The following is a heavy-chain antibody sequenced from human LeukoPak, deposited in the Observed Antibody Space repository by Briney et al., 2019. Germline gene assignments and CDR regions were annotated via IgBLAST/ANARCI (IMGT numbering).Heavy chain of an antibody. J-gene: IGHJ4*02. CDR1: GFTFSSYS. V-gene: IGHV3-21*01. D-gene: IGHD3-22*01. Sequence: SGGSLRLSCAASGFTFSSYSMNWVRQAPGKGLEWVSSISSGSSYIYYADSVKGRFTISRDNAKNSLYLQMNSLRAEDTAVYYCARAARKYYYDSSGYYYFDYWGQGTLVTVSS. CDR3: ARAARKYYYDSSGYYYFDY. CDR2: ISSGSSYI.